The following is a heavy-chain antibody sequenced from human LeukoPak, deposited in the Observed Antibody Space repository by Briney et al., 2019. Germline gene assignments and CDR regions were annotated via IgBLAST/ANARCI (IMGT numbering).Heavy chain of an antibody. CDR1: GGSISSSSYY. J-gene: IGHJ4*02. CDR3: ARGGGDSGLDLYY. V-gene: IGHV4-39*01. CDR2: IYYSGST. Sequence: SETLSLTCTVSGGSISSSSYYWSWIRQPPGKGLEWIGSIYYSGSTFYNPSLESRVTISIDTSKNQFSVKLRSVTAADTAVHYCARGGGDSGLDLYYWGQGNLVTVSS. D-gene: IGHD5-12*01.